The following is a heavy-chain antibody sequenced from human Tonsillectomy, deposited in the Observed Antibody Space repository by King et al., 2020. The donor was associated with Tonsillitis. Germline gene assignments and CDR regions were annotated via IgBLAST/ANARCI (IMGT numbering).Heavy chain of an antibody. V-gene: IGHV3-53*01. CDR1: GFIVSSDY. CDR2: IYSGGST. Sequence: VQLVESGGGLIQPGGSLRLSCAASGFIVSSDYMSWVRQAPGTGLEWVSGIYSGGSTYYADSVKGRFTISSDKSKNTLYLQMNSLGAEATAAYYCARDYYGSGFFDYWGQGSLVTVSS. CDR3: ARDYYGSGFFDY. J-gene: IGHJ4*02. D-gene: IGHD3-10*01.